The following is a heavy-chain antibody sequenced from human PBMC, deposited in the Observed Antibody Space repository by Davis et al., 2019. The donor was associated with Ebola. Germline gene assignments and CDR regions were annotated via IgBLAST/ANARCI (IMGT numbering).Heavy chain of an antibody. CDR2: IYTSGST. CDR1: GGSISSYY. CDR3: ARARQWLVENYMDV. D-gene: IGHD6-19*01. Sequence: PSETLSLTCTVSGGSISSYYWSWIRQPAGKGLEWIGRIYTSGSTNYNPSLKSRVTISVDTSKNQFSLKLSSVTAADTAVYYCARARQWLVENYMDVWGKGTTVTVSS. V-gene: IGHV4-4*07. J-gene: IGHJ6*03.